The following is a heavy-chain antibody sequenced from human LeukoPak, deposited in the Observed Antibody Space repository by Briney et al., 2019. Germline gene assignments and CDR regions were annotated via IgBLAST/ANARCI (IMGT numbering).Heavy chain of an antibody. J-gene: IGHJ6*02. Sequence: ASVKVSCKASGYTFTGYCMHWVRQAPGQGLEWMGWINPNSGGTNYAQKLQGRVTMTTDTSTSTAYMELRSLRSDDTAVYYCARVIVVVPAAGGGYYYYYGMDVWGQGTTVTVSS. CDR1: GYTFTGYC. V-gene: IGHV1-2*02. D-gene: IGHD2-2*01. CDR3: ARVIVVVPAAGGGYYYYYGMDV. CDR2: INPNSGGT.